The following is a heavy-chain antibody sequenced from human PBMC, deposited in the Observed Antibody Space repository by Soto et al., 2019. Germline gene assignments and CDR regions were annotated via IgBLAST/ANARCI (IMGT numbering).Heavy chain of an antibody. CDR3: ARAKGSHWPFDY. D-gene: IGHD1-26*01. Sequence: QVQLQESGPGLMKPSQTLSLTCTVSGGSISSGGYYWSWIRQHPGKGLEWIGYIYYSGSTYYNPSLKSRVTISVDTSKNQFSLKLSSVTAADTAVYYCARAKGSHWPFDYWGQGTLVTVSS. CDR2: IYYSGST. V-gene: IGHV4-31*03. CDR1: GGSISSGGYY. J-gene: IGHJ4*02.